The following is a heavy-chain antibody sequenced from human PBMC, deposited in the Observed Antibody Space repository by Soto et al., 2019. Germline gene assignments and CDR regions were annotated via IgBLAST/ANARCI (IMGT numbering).Heavy chain of an antibody. CDR2: IKQDGSEK. Sequence: GGSLRLSCAASGFTFSSYWMSWVRQAPGKGLEWVANIKQDGSEKYYVDSVKGRFTISRDNAKNSLYLQMNSLRAEDTAVYYCARELGSGSLFRSYYYYYYGMDVWGQGTTVTVSS. CDR1: GFTFSSYW. J-gene: IGHJ6*02. CDR3: ARELGSGSLFRSYYYYYYGMDV. V-gene: IGHV3-7*01. D-gene: IGHD3-10*01.